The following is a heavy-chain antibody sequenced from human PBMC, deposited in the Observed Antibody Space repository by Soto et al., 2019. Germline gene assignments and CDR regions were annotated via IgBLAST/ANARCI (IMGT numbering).Heavy chain of an antibody. V-gene: IGHV3-30-3*01. CDR1: GFTFSSYA. J-gene: IGHJ4*02. CDR2: ISYDGSNK. CDR3: ARGGDGYNWAFEY. Sequence: GSLRLSCAASGFTFSSYAMHWVRQAPGKGLEWVAVISYDGSNKYYADSVKGRFTISRDNSKNTLYLQMNSLRAEDTAVYYCARGGDGYNWAFEYWGQGTLVTVSS. D-gene: IGHD5-12*01.